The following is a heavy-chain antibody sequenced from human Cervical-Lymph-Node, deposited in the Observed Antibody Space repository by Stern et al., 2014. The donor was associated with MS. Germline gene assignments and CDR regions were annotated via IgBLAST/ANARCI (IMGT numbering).Heavy chain of an antibody. CDR3: TREAIGHSGTFDF. V-gene: IGHV1-69*01. Sequence: VQLVQSGAEVKKPGSSVQVSCRASGGTFGSFAVNWVRQAPGQGLEWMGGIIPIFGTANYAQRFQGRVTITADESTTTAYMELNSLTSDDTAVYFCTREAIGHSGTFDFWGQGTLVTVSS. CDR1: GGTFGSFA. J-gene: IGHJ4*02. D-gene: IGHD5-12*01. CDR2: IIPIFGTA.